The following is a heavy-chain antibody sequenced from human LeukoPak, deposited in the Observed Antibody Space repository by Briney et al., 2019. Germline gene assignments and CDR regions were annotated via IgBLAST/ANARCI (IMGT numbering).Heavy chain of an antibody. Sequence: SETLSLTCTVSGGSISSSTYYWGWIRQPPGKGLEWIGSIFYSGRTNYNPSLKSRVTMSVDTSKNQFSLKLSSVTAADTAVYYCARDLVTEGYYYMDVWGKGTTVTISS. J-gene: IGHJ6*03. D-gene: IGHD2-21*02. CDR1: GGSISSSTYY. V-gene: IGHV4-39*07. CDR2: IFYSGRT. CDR3: ARDLVTEGYYYMDV.